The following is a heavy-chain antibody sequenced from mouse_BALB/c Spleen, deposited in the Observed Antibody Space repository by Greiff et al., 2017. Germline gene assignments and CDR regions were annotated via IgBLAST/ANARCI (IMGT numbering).Heavy chain of an antibody. V-gene: IGHV5-17*02. D-gene: IGHD2-4*01. CDR2: ISSGSSTI. CDR1: GFTFSSFG. Sequence: VQRVESGGGLVQPGGSRKLSCAASGFTFSSFGMYCVRQAPEKGLEWVAYISSGSSTIYYADTVKGRFTISRDNPKNTLFLQMTSLRSEDTAMYYCARSSMITYYFDYWGQGTTLTVSS. CDR3: ARSSMITYYFDY. J-gene: IGHJ2*01.